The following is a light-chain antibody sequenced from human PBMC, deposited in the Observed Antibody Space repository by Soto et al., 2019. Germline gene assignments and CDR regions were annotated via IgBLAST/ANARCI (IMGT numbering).Light chain of an antibody. V-gene: IGLV2-14*01. J-gene: IGLJ1*01. Sequence: QSVLTQPASVSGSPGQSITISCTGTSSDVGGYNYVSWYQQQSGKAPKLMIHEVSNRPSGVSNRFSGSKSGNTASLTISGLQAEDEADYYCSSYTSSRAYVFGIGTTVTVL. CDR2: EVS. CDR1: SSDVGGYNY. CDR3: SSYTSSRAYV.